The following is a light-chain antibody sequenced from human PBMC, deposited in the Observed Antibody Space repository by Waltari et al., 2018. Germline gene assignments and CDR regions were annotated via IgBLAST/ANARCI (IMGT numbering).Light chain of an antibody. CDR1: QSLLHTNGYNY. J-gene: IGKJ4*01. CDR2: LGS. Sequence: DIVMTQSPLSLPVTPGEPASLSRRSSQSLLHTNGYNYFVWYLQKQGQSPQLLIYLGSNRASGVPYRFSGSGSGTDFTLKISRVEAEDVGVYYCMQALQTPLTFGGGTKVEI. V-gene: IGKV2-28*01. CDR3: MQALQTPLT.